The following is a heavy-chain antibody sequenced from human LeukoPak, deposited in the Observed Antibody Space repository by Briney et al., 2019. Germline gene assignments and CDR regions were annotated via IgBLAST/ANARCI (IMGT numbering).Heavy chain of an antibody. D-gene: IGHD1-26*01. Sequence: GGSLRLSCAASGFTFSDYYMSWIRQAPGKGLEWVSYISGSGSTIYYADSVKRRFTISRDNAKNSLYLQMNSLRAEDTAVYYCARGVAGATTSSMVFDYWGQGTLVTVSS. J-gene: IGHJ4*02. CDR3: ARGVAGATTSSMVFDY. CDR1: GFTFSDYY. CDR2: ISGSGSTI. V-gene: IGHV3-11*01.